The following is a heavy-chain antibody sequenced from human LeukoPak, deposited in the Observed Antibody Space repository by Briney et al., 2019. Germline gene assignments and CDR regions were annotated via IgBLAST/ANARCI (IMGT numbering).Heavy chain of an antibody. CDR1: GYTFTSYD. J-gene: IGHJ4*02. CDR2: MNPNSGNT. V-gene: IGHV1-8*01. CDR3: ARGPVYCSSTSCYTGFDY. Sequence: ASVKVSCKASGYTFTSYDINWVRQATGQGLEWVGWMNPNSGNTGYAQKFQGRVTMTRNTSISTAYMELSSLRSEDTAVYYCARGPVYCSSTSCYTGFDYWGQGTLVTVSS. D-gene: IGHD2-2*02.